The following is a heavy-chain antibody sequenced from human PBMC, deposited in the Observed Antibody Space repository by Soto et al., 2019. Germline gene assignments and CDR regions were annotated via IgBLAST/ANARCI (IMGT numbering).Heavy chain of an antibody. D-gene: IGHD6-13*01. CDR2: ISAYNGNT. V-gene: IGHV1-18*04. Sequence: GAAVMVSSEAPFCTFTNYLMGCLIQAPAQGLEWMGWISAYNGNTNYAQKLQGRVTMTTDTSTSTAYMELRSLRSDDTAVYYCARDFVAADGRDAFSIWGQGTMVRVSS. CDR3: ARDFVAADGRDAFSI. J-gene: IGHJ3*02. CDR1: FCTFTNYL.